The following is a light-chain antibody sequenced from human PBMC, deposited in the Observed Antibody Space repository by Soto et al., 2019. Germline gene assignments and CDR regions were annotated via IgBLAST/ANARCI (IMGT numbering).Light chain of an antibody. CDR2: DAS. CDR1: QTIHSF. CDR3: QQFHSFPWT. Sequence: DIQMTQSPSTLSASVGDRVTITCRASQTIHSFLAWNQQKAGKAPKLLIYDASNLESGVPSRFSGSGSGTEFTLTVSSLQPDDFATFYCQQFHSFPWTFGQGTKVEI. J-gene: IGKJ1*01. V-gene: IGKV1-5*01.